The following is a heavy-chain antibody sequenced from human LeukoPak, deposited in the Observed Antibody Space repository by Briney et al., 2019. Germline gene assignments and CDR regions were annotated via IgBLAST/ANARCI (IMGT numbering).Heavy chain of an antibody. CDR1: GGSISSYY. J-gene: IGHJ4*02. CDR3: ARQGSRASAIPI. V-gene: IGHV4-59*08. D-gene: IGHD2-2*01. Sequence: SETLSLTYTVSGGSISSYYWSWIRQPPGKGLEWSGYISYSGCTKYNPSHKGLITIPVDTSKNQLSLKLSSVAAADTAAYHCARQGSRASAIPIWGQGALVTVSS. CDR2: ISYSGCT.